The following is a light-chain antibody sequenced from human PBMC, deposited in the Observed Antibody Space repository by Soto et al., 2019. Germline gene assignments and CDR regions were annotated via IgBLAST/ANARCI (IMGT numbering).Light chain of an antibody. CDR3: QQYNNWPPVT. J-gene: IGKJ3*01. Sequence: EIVMTQSPSTLSVSPLERSTLSCRASQSVYNNLAWYQQKPGQAPRLLIYGASTRATGIPARFSGSGSGTEFTLTISSLQSEDFAVYFCQQYNNWPPVTFGPGTKVDIK. CDR1: QSVYNN. CDR2: GAS. V-gene: IGKV3-15*01.